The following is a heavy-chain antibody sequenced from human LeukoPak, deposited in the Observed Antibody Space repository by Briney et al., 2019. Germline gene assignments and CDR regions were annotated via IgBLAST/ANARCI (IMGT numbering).Heavy chain of an antibody. CDR3: AIANCLCGSSTTGLFDY. D-gene: IGHD2-2*01. CDR1: GYTFTDYD. Sequence: APLKPSCKPSGYTFTDYDLHSVRQSPGHGFECRRWINPNSGDTNYAQKFQGRVTMTRDTSISTAHMEMSSLRSDDAAVYYCAIANCLCGSSTTGLFDYWGQGTLVTVSS. J-gene: IGHJ4*02. V-gene: IGHV1-2*02. CDR2: INPNSGDT.